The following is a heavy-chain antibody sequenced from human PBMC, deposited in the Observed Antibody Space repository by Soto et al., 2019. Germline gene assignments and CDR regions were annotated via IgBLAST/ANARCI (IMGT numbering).Heavy chain of an antibody. Sequence: QIQLVRLGEGVFRMGSPLKPPFAALDLTLGGYGCPWARLAPGKGLEWLAAISHDGSRNYYADSVNGRFTISRDNSKDTLYLQMNSLRVEDTAVYYCVKSPWGATIVPCHHWGQGALVTVSS. J-gene: IGHJ4*02. CDR3: VKSPWGATIVPCHH. CDR2: ISHDGSRN. V-gene: IGHV3-30*18. CDR1: DLTLGGYG. D-gene: IGHD5-12*01.